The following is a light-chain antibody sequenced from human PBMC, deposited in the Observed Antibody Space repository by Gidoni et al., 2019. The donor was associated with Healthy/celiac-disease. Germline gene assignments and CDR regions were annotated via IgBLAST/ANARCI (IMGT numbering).Light chain of an antibody. CDR1: QSISSW. V-gene: IGKV1-5*01. J-gene: IGKJ1*01. CDR2: DAS. CDR3: QRYNSYSPWT. Sequence: DIQMTQSPSTLSASVGDRVTITCRASQSISSWLAWYQQKPGKAPKLLIYDASSLESGVPSRFSGSESGTEFTLTISSLQPDDFATYYCQRYNSYSPWTFGQGTKVEIK.